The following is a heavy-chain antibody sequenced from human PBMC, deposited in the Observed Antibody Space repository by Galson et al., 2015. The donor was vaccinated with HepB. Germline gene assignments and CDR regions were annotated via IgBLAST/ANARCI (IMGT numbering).Heavy chain of an antibody. D-gene: IGHD5-24*01. CDR3: AREVGEMATLGVYWYFDL. V-gene: IGHV4-59*01. J-gene: IGHJ2*01. CDR1: GGSISSYY. Sequence: SETLSLTCTVSGGSISSYYWSWIRQPPGKGLEWIGYIYYSGSTNYNPSLKSRVTISVDTSKNQFSLKLSSVTAADTAVYYCAREVGEMATLGVYWYFDLWGRGTLVTVSS. CDR2: IYYSGST.